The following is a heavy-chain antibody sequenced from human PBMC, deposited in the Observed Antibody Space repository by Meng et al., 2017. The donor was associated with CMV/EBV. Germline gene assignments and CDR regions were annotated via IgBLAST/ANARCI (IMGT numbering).Heavy chain of an antibody. CDR1: SSGGYY. CDR2: IYYSGST. CDR3: ARDRGCSGGSCPSGWFDP. V-gene: IGHV4-31*02. D-gene: IGHD2-15*01. J-gene: IGHJ5*02. Sequence: SSGGYYWSWFRQHPGKGLEWIGYIYYSGSTYYNPSLKSRVTISVGTSKNQFSLKLSSVTAADTAVYYCARDRGCSGGSCPSGWFDPWGQGTLVTVSS.